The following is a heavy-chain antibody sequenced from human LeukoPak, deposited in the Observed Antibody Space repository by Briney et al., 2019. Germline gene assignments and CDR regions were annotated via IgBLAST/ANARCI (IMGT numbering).Heavy chain of an antibody. J-gene: IGHJ4*02. CDR1: GFTFSSYS. Sequence: GGSLRLSCAASGFTFSSYSMNWVRQAPGKGLEWVSYISSSSSTIYYADSVKGRFTISRDNAKNSLYLQMNSLRAEDTAVYYCARDRITMVRLFDYWGQGTLVTVSS. V-gene: IGHV3-48*01. CDR2: ISSSSSTI. D-gene: IGHD3-10*01. CDR3: ARDRITMVRLFDY.